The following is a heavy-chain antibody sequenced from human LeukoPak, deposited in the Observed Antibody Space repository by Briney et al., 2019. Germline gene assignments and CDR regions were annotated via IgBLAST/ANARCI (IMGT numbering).Heavy chain of an antibody. CDR3: AREGQRHYFDY. V-gene: IGHV1-46*01. CDR2: IDPSGDST. Sequence: ASVKVSCKASGYTFTRYYLHWVRQAPGQGLEWMGIIDPSGDSTSYAQKFQGRVTMTRDTSTSTVYMELSSLRSEDTAVYYYAREGQRHYFDYWGQGTLVTVSS. CDR1: GYTFTRYY. J-gene: IGHJ4*02.